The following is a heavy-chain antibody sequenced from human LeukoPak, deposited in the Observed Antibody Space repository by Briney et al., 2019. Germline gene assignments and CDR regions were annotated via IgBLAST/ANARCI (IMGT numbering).Heavy chain of an antibody. CDR3: AREGEKLWPTTYYFDY. V-gene: IGHV3-11*06. Sequence: KPSETLSLTCAVYGGSFSGYYWSWIRQPPGKGLEWVSYISSSSSYTNYADSVKGRFTISRDNAKNSLYLQMNSLRAEDTAVYYCAREGEKLWPTTYYFDYWGQGTLVTVSS. D-gene: IGHD5-18*01. CDR2: ISSSSSYT. J-gene: IGHJ4*02. CDR1: GGSFSGYY.